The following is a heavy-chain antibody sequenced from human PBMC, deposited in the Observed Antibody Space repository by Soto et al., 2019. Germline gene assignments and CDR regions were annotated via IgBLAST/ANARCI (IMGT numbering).Heavy chain of an antibody. CDR2: IYYSGST. CDR1: GGSISSSSYY. D-gene: IGHD1-7*01. J-gene: IGHJ6*02. CDR3: ARQPSRRELPGSPKILNYYYYGMDV. V-gene: IGHV4-39*01. Sequence: SETLSLTCTVSGGSISSSSYYWGWIRQPPGKGLEWIGSIYYSGSTYYNPSLKSRVTISVDTSKNQFSLKLSSVTAADTAVYYCARQPSRRELPGSPKILNYYYYGMDVWGQGTTVTVSS.